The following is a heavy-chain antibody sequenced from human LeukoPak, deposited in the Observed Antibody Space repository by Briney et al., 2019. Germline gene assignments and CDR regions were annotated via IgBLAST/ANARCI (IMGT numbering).Heavy chain of an antibody. Sequence: GGSLRLSCAASGFNVTSNYMTWVRQAPGKGLEWVSIIYDNGDTYYADSVKGRFTVTRDSSKNTVSLEMNSLRVDDTAVYYCVSHSDPLTGYSFDYWGQGTLVTVSS. J-gene: IGHJ4*02. CDR1: GFNVTSNY. V-gene: IGHV3-53*01. CDR3: VSHSDPLTGYSFDY. D-gene: IGHD3-9*01. CDR2: IYDNGDT.